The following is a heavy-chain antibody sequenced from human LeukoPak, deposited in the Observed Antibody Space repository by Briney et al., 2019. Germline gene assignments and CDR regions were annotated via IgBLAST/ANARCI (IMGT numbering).Heavy chain of an antibody. V-gene: IGHV3-23*01. J-gene: IGHJ5*02. CDR3: AKVYYYDSSAYYGWWFDP. Sequence: GGSLRLSCAASGFTFSSYSMNWVRQAPGKGLEWVSGISGSGSNTYYADSVKGRFTSSRVNSKNTLYLQMNSLRVEDTAVYYCAKVYYYDSSAYYGWWFDPWGQGTLVTVSS. D-gene: IGHD3-22*01. CDR1: GFTFSSYS. CDR2: ISGSGSNT.